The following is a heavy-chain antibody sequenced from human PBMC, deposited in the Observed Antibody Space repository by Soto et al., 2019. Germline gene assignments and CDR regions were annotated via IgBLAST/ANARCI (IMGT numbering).Heavy chain of an antibody. CDR3: ARDRIVATITHYYYYGMDV. V-gene: IGHV3-53*01. CDR1: GFTVSSNY. CDR2: IYSGGST. D-gene: IGHD5-12*01. J-gene: IGHJ6*02. Sequence: VGSLRLSCAASGFTVSSNYMSWVRQAPGKGLEWVSVIYSGGSTYYADSVKGRFTISRDNSKNTLYLQMNSLRAEDTAVYYCARDRIVATITHYYYYGMDVWGQGTTVTVSS.